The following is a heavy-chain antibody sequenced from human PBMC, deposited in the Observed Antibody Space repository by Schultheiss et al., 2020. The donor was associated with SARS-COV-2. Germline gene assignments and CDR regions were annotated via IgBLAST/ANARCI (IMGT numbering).Heavy chain of an antibody. V-gene: IGHV4-31*03. D-gene: IGHD2-2*01. CDR1: GGSISSGGYY. J-gene: IGHJ5*02. CDR3: ARLPNGGWFDP. Sequence: LRLSCTVSGGSISSGGYYWSWIRQPPGEGLEWIGYIYYSGSTNYNPSLKSRVTISVDTSKNQFSLKLSSVTAADTAVYYCARLPNGGWFDPWGQGTLVTVSS. CDR2: IYYSGST.